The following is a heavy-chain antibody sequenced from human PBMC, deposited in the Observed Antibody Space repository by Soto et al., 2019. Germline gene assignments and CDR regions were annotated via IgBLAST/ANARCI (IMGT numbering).Heavy chain of an antibody. CDR2: IYYSGST. V-gene: IGHV4-59*08. J-gene: IGHJ4*02. CDR3: ARGDRIQLWYDY. D-gene: IGHD5-18*01. Sequence: QVQLQESGPGLVKPSETLSLTCTVSGGSISSYYWSWIRQPPGKGLEWIGYIYYSGSTNYNPSLKSRVTISVDTSKNQFSLKLSSVTAADTAVYYCARGDRIQLWYDYWGQGTLVTVSS. CDR1: GGSISSYY.